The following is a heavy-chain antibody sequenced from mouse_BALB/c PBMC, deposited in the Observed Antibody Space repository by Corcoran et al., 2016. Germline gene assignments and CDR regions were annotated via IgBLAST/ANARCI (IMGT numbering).Heavy chain of an antibody. CDR1: GYTFTSYW. D-gene: IGHD1-1*01. CDR3: ACLLRDYAMDY. CDR2: INPSTGYT. V-gene: IGHV1-7*01. Sequence: QVQLQQSGAELAKAGASVKMSCMASGYTFTSYWMHWVKQRPGQGLEWIGYINPSTGYTEYNQKFKDKATLTADKSSSTAYMQLSSLTSEDSAVYYCACLLRDYAMDYWAQGTSVTVSS. J-gene: IGHJ4*01.